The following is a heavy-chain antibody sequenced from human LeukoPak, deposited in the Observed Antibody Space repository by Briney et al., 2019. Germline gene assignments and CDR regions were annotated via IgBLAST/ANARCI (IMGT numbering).Heavy chain of an antibody. J-gene: IGHJ5*02. CDR2: TYPGDSDT. CDR3: ARCIGTINNWFDP. CDR1: GYSFTSYW. D-gene: IGHD3-3*01. Sequence: GESLKISCKGSGYSFTSYWIGWVRQMPGKGLEWMGITYPGDSDTRYSPSFQGQVTISADRSISTAYLQWSSLKASDTAMYYCARCIGTINNWFDPWGQGTLVTVSS. V-gene: IGHV5-51*01.